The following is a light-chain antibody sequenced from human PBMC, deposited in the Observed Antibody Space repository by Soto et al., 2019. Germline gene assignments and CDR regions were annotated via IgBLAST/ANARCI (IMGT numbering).Light chain of an antibody. CDR3: CSFACTSTVD. J-gene: IGLJ1*01. CDR1: SSDVGRYDL. Sequence: QSVLTQPASVSGSPGQSITISCTGTSSDVGRYDLVSWYQHHPVHAPKLVIAEVNKRPSGVSNRFSGSKSGNTASLTISGLQADDEADYHCCSFACTSTVDFGNGTKDTV. V-gene: IGLV2-23*02. CDR2: EVN.